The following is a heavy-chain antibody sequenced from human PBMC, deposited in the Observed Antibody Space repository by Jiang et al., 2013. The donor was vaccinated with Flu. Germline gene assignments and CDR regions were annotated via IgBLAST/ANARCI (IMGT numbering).Heavy chain of an antibody. CDR2: IYTSGST. Sequence: GSGLVKPSQTLSLTCTVSGGSISSGSYYWSWIRQPAGKGLEWIGRIYTSGSTNYNPSLKSRVTISVDTSKNQFSLKLSSVTAADTAVYYCARALQTYYDILTGYLNDGMDVWGQGTTVTVSS. D-gene: IGHD3-9*01. CDR3: ARALQTYYDILTGYLNDGMDV. CDR1: GGSISSGSYY. V-gene: IGHV4-61*02. J-gene: IGHJ6*02.